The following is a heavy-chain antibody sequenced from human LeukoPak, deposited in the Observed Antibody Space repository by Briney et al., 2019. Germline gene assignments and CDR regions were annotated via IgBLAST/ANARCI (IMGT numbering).Heavy chain of an antibody. CDR2: INPNSGGT. D-gene: IGHD4-17*01. CDR3: ARVREGYGDYRY. V-gene: IGHV1-2*02. Sequence: ASVKLYCKASGYTFTGYYMHWVRQAPGQGLEWMGWINPNSGGTNYAQKFQGRVTMTRDTSISTAYMELSRLRSDDTAVYYCARVREGYGDYRYWGQGTLVTVSS. J-gene: IGHJ4*02. CDR1: GYTFTGYY.